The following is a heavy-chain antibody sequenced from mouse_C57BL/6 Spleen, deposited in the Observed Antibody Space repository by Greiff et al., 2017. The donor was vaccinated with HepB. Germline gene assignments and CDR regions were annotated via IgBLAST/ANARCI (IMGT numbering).Heavy chain of an antibody. CDR3: ARDYGSSHYWYCDV. V-gene: IGHV1-80*01. CDR1: GYAFSSYW. Sequence: VQLQQSGAELVKPGASVKISCKASGYAFSSYWMNWVKQRPGKGLEWIGQIYPGDGDTNYNGKFKGKATLTADTSSSTAYMQLSSLTSEDSAVYFCARDYGSSHYWYCDVWGTGTTVTVSS. D-gene: IGHD1-1*01. J-gene: IGHJ1*03. CDR2: IYPGDGDT.